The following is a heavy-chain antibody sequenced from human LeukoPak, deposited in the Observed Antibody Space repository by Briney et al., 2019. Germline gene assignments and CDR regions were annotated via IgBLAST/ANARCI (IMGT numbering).Heavy chain of an antibody. D-gene: IGHD2-21*01. J-gene: IGHJ4*02. V-gene: IGHV1-69*13. CDR1: GGTFSSYA. CDR3: ARDNSLSNPKIYYFDY. Sequence: SVKVSCKASGGTFSSYAISWVRQAPGQGLEWMGGIIPIFGTANYAQKFQGRVTITADESTSTAYMELSSLRSEDTAVYYCARDNSLSNPKIYYFDYWGQGTLVTVSS. CDR2: IIPIFGTA.